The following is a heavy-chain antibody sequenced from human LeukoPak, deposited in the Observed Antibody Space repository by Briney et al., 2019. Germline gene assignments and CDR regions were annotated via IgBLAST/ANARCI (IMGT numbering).Heavy chain of an antibody. D-gene: IGHD4-23*01. J-gene: IGHJ4*02. CDR2: IRSKAYGGTT. V-gene: IGHV3-49*04. CDR1: GFTFSNSW. Sequence: GGSLRLSCAASGFTFSNSWMHWVRQAPGKGLEWLGFIRSKAYGGTTEYAASVKGRFTISRDDSKSIAYLQMNSLKTEDTAVYYCTTTTNDYGGYSGGYWGQGTLVTVSS. CDR3: TTTTNDYGGYSGGY.